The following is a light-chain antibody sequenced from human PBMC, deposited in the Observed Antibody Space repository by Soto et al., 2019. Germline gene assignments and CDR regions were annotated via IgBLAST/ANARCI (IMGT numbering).Light chain of an antibody. CDR2: DNN. Sequence: QSVLTQPPSVSAATGQKVTISCSGSSSNIGNNYVSWYQQLPGTAPKLLIYDNNKRPSGIPDRFSGSKSGTSATLGITGLQTGDEADYYCGTWDSSLSAGWVFGTGTKLTVL. CDR3: GTWDSSLSAGWV. J-gene: IGLJ1*01. V-gene: IGLV1-51*01. CDR1: SSNIGNNY.